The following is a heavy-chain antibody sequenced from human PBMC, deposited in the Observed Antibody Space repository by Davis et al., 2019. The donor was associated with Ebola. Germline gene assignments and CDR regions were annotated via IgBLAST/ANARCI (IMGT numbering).Heavy chain of an antibody. CDR1: GFTFSSYW. CDR3: ASMLVLA. J-gene: IGHJ4*02. V-gene: IGHV3-74*01. Sequence: GESLKISCAASGFTFSSYWMSWVRQAPGKGLVWLSRVSADGSSTTYADSVKGRFTISRDNAKNTLYLQMKSLRVEDTAVYYCASMLVLAWGQGTLVTVSS. CDR2: VSADGSST. D-gene: IGHD2-15*01.